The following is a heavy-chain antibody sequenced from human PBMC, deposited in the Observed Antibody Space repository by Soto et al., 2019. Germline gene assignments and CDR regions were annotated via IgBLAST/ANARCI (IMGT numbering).Heavy chain of an antibody. CDR1: GYTFNNYY. CDR3: ARAETSGIHYFDY. Sequence: SETLYHTFTLTGYTFNNYYWSWMRQPPGKGLECMGYVYYSGSTNYNPSLKSRVTISVDTSKNQISLRLKSVTAADTAVYYCARAETSGIHYFDYWGQG. D-gene: IGHD6-13*01. CDR2: VYYSGST. J-gene: IGHJ4*02. V-gene: IGHV4-59*01.